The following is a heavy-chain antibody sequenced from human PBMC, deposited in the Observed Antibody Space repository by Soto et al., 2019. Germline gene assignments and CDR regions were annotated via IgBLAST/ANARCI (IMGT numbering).Heavy chain of an antibody. V-gene: IGHV4-31*03. Sequence: SETLSLTCTVSGGSISSGGYYWSWIRQHPGKGLEWIGYIYYSGSTYYNPSLKSRVTISVDTSKNQFSLKLSSVTAADTAVYYFAREYLGDSSVYYVNWFDPWGQETLVTVSS. CDR1: GGSISSGGYY. D-gene: IGHD3-22*01. J-gene: IGHJ5*02. CDR3: AREYLGDSSVYYVNWFDP. CDR2: IYYSGST.